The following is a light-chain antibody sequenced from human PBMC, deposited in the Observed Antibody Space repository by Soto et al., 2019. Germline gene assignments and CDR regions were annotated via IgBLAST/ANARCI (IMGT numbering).Light chain of an antibody. V-gene: IGKV3-20*01. Sequence: IVLTQSPATLCLSPGERATLSCRASQSVSSSYLAWYQQKPGQAPRLLIYGASSGATGIPDRFSGSGSGTDFTLTISRLEPEDFAVYYCQQYGSSPSWTFGQGTKVDIK. CDR1: QSVSSSY. CDR3: QQYGSSPSWT. CDR2: GAS. J-gene: IGKJ1*01.